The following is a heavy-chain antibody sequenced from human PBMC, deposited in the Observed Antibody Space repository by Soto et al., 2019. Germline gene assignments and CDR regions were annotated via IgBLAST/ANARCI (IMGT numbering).Heavy chain of an antibody. CDR2: INGGTGQT. Sequence: QVQVVQSGAEVKKPGASVKVSCKVSGYTFSTYAMHWVRQAPGQSLEWMGWINGGTGQTKYSQRFQDRVTIARDASASTAYMELSSLRSEDTAVYYCARGKGMEENYYYYGLDIWGQGTTVTVSS. J-gene: IGHJ6*02. CDR3: ARGKGMEENYYYYGLDI. CDR1: GYTFSTYA. V-gene: IGHV1-3*01. D-gene: IGHD1-1*01.